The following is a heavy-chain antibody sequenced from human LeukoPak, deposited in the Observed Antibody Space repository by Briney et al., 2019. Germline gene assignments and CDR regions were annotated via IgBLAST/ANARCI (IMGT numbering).Heavy chain of an antibody. CDR3: ARTYTNNAGYYLY. Sequence: PGGSLRLSCVASGFIFRDSAMSWVRQAPGKGLEWVSLISFSGDNTYYTDSVKGRFTISRDNSKSTLYLQMNSLRAEDTAVYYCARTYTNNAGYYLYWGQGTLVTVSS. J-gene: IGHJ4*02. D-gene: IGHD3-22*01. V-gene: IGHV3-23*01. CDR1: GFIFRDSA. CDR2: ISFSGDNT.